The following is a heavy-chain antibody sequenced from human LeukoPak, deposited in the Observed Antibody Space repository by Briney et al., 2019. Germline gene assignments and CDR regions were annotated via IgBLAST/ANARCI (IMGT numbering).Heavy chain of an antibody. CDR2: VRYDGSNE. D-gene: IGHD5-12*01. CDR3: ARESNGGYHSGGPKY. V-gene: IGHV3-30*02. CDR1: GFALSIYG. Sequence: GGSLRLSCIASGFALSIYGMHWVRQAPGKGLGWVAFVRYDGSNEYYADSVKGRFTISRDNSKNTLYLQMNSLRVEDTAVYSCARESNGGYHSGGPKYWGLGTLVTVSS. J-gene: IGHJ4*02.